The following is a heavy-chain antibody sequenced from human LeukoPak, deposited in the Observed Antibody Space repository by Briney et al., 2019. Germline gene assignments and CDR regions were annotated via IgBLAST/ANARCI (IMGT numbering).Heavy chain of an antibody. Sequence: GGSLRLSCAASGFTFSSYWMSWVRQAPGKGLEWVSAISGSGGSTYYADSVKGRFTISRDNSKNTLYLQMNSLRAEDTAVYYCARVSVSKPSGDYWGQGTLVTVSS. CDR3: ARVSVSKPSGDY. CDR1: GFTFSSYW. V-gene: IGHV3-23*01. J-gene: IGHJ4*02. CDR2: ISGSGGST.